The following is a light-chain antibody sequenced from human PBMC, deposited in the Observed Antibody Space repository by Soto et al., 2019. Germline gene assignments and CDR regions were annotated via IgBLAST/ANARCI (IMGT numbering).Light chain of an antibody. CDR2: DAS. J-gene: IGKJ4*01. CDR3: QQYNNWPPLT. Sequence: EIVMTQSPATLSVSPGERTTLSCRASQSVSSILAWYQQKPGQAPRLLIYDASTRATGIPARFSGSGSETEFTLTISSLQSEDFAVYYCQQYNNWPPLTFGGGTKVEIK. V-gene: IGKV3-15*01. CDR1: QSVSSI.